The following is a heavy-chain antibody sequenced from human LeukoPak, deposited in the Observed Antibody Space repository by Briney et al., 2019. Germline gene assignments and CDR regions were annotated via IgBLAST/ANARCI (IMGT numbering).Heavy chain of an antibody. CDR1: GYTFTGYY. CDR3: AREAVYCSGGSCDDAFDI. CDR2: INPNSGGT. Sequence: ASVKVSCKASGYTFTGYYMHWVRQAPGQGHEWMGGINPNSGGTNYAQKFQGRVTMTRDTSISTAYMELSRLRSDDTAVYYCAREAVYCSGGSCDDAFDIWGQGTMVTVSS. D-gene: IGHD2-15*01. J-gene: IGHJ3*02. V-gene: IGHV1-2*02.